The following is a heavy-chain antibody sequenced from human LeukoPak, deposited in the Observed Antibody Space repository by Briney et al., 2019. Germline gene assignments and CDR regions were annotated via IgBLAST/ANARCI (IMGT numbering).Heavy chain of an antibody. D-gene: IGHD6-19*01. CDR3: ARDRGISGWLA. J-gene: IGHJ4*02. CDR2: ISADGIST. V-gene: IGHV3-23*01. Sequence: GGSLRLSCAAFGFTFSNFPMSWVRQAPGKGLEWVSAISADGISTFYADSVKGRLTISRDNSQNTLSLQMNSLRAEDTAIYYCARDRGISGWLAWGQGTLVTVSS. CDR1: GFTFSNFP.